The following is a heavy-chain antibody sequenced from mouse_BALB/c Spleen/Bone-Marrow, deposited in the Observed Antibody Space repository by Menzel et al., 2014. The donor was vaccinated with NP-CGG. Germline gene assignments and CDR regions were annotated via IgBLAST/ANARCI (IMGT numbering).Heavy chain of an antibody. Sequence: EVMLVESGGGLVQPGGSRKLSCAASGFTFSSFGMHWVRQAPEKGLEWVAYISSGSSTIYYADTVKGRFTISRDNPKNTLSLQMSSLRAEDTAMYYCARASYGYDRQAYFFDYGGQGTSLTVSS. CDR3: ARASYGYDRQAYFFDY. CDR2: ISSGSSTI. J-gene: IGHJ2*02. D-gene: IGHD2-2*01. CDR1: GFTFSSFG. V-gene: IGHV5-17*02.